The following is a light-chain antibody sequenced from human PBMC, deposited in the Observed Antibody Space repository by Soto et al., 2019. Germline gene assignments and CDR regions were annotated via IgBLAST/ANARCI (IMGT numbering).Light chain of an antibody. CDR1: QSVSSSY. J-gene: IGKJ1*01. V-gene: IGKV3-20*01. CDR3: QQYGSSPAT. CDR2: GAS. Sequence: EIVLTQSPGTLSLSPGERATLSCSASQSVSSSYLAWYQQKPGQAPRLLIYGASSRATGIPDRFSGSGSGKDFTLTISRLEPEDFGVYYCQQYGSSPATFGQGPKVEIK.